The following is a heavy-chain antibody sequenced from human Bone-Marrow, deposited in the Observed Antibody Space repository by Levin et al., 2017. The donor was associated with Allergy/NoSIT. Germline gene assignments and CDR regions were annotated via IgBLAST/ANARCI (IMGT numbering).Heavy chain of an antibody. CDR1: AFTFSRFG. J-gene: IGHJ6*03. Sequence: GGSLRLSCAASAFTFSRFGMHWVRQAPGKGLEWVAIVSYDGSKKDYAESVKGRFTISRDNSKNTLDLQMNSLRAEDTAVSYCARSRSVVVGSATFYYMDVWAKGTTVTVSS. D-gene: IGHD2-21*01. CDR3: ARSRSVVVGSATFYYMDV. CDR2: VSYDGSKK. V-gene: IGHV3-30-3*01.